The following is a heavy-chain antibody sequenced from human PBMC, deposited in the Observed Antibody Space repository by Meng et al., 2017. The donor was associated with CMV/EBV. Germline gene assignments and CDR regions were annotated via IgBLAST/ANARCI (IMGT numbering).Heavy chain of an antibody. CDR2: IYYSGST. J-gene: IGHJ4*02. V-gene: IGHV4-61*01. CDR1: GGSVSSGSYY. Sequence: SETLSLTCTVSGGSVSSGSYYWSSIRQPPGKGLEWIGYIYYSGSTNYNPSLKSRVTISVDTSKNQFSLKLSSVTAADTAVYYCARTYYYGSGSWDWGQGTLVTVSS. D-gene: IGHD3-10*01. CDR3: ARTYYYGSGSWD.